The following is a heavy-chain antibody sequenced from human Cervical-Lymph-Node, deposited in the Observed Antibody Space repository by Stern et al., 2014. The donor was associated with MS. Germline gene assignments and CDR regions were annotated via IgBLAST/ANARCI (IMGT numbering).Heavy chain of an antibody. V-gene: IGHV2-26*01. CDR2: IFSTDET. CDR3: ARMREYCSGGICFAGYYDY. Sequence: QITLKEPGPVLVKPTETLTLTCSVSGFSLSNSAMGVSWIRQPPGKALECLAHIFSTDETAYTTSLKSRLTISKDTSKSQVVLTMTNVDPVDTATYYCARMREYCSGGICFAGYYDYWGQGTLVTVSS. D-gene: IGHD2-15*01. J-gene: IGHJ4*02. CDR1: GFSLSNSAMG.